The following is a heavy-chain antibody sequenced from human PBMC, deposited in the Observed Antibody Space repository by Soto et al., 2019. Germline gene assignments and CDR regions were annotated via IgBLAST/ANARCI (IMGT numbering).Heavy chain of an antibody. Sequence: GASVKVSCKASGFTFTSSAVQWVRQARGQRLEWIGWIVVGSGNTNYAQKFQERVTITRDMSTSTAYMELRSLRSDDTAVYYCARSPNYDFWSAEHAPDAFDIWGQGTMVTVSS. V-gene: IGHV1-58*01. CDR3: ARSPNYDFWSAEHAPDAFDI. D-gene: IGHD3-3*01. J-gene: IGHJ3*02. CDR2: IVVGSGNT. CDR1: GFTFTSSA.